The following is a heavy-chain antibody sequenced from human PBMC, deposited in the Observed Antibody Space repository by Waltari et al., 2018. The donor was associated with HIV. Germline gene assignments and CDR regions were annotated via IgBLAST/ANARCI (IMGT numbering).Heavy chain of an antibody. D-gene: IGHD3-22*01. CDR2: IWYDGENK. Sequence: QVQLVESGGGVVQPGRFLSLPWSAAGITFRNFAMPWIRQAPGKGLEGVAVIWYDGENKYYADSVKGRFTISRDNSKNTLYLQMNSLRVEDTAVYYCARGGYYYDISGYYHYWGQGTLVTVSS. CDR3: ARGGYYYDISGYYHY. V-gene: IGHV3-33*01. CDR1: GITFRNFA. J-gene: IGHJ4*02.